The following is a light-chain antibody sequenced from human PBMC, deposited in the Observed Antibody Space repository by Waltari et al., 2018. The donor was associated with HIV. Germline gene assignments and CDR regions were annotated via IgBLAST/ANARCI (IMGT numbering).Light chain of an antibody. CDR1: QDISNY. CDR2: DAS. CDR3: QQYDNLPYT. Sequence: DIQMTQSPSSLSASVGDRVTITCQASQDISNYLNWYQQKPGKAPKLLIYDASNLETGVPSRFSGSGSGTVFTFTISSLQPEDIATYYCQQYDNLPYTFGQGTKLEIK. J-gene: IGKJ2*01. V-gene: IGKV1-33*01.